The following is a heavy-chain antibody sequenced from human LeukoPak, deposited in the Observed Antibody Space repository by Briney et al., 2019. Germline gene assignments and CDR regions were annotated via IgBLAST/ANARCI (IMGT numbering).Heavy chain of an antibody. D-gene: IGHD1-26*01. CDR2: IYYSGST. CDR3: ARHPKKNGIVGATIYG. CDR1: GGSISSSSYY. V-gene: IGHV4-39*01. Sequence: PSETLSLTCSVSGGSISSSSYYWGWIRQPPEKGLEWIGSIYYSGSTYYNPSLKSRVTISVDTSKNQFSLKLSSVTAADTAVYYCARHPKKNGIVGATIYGWGQGTLVTVSS. J-gene: IGHJ4*02.